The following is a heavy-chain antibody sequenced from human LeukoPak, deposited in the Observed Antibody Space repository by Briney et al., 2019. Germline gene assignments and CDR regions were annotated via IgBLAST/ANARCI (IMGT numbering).Heavy chain of an antibody. CDR1: GFTFSSYA. CDR2: ISGSGGST. D-gene: IGHD3-9*01. CDR3: AKWGDYDVLTGYYDSDY. Sequence: GGSLRLSCAASGFTFSSYAMSWVRQAPGKGLEWVSAISGSGGSTYYADSVKGRFTISRDNSKNTLYLQMNSLSAEDTAIYYCAKWGDYDVLTGYYDSDYWGQGTLVTVSS. J-gene: IGHJ4*02. V-gene: IGHV3-23*01.